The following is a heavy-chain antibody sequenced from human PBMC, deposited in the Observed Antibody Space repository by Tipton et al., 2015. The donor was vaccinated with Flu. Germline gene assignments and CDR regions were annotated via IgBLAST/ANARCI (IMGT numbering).Heavy chain of an antibody. CDR2: IHRSGNT. Sequence: TLSLTCSVYGDSIGSRYYWGWIRQPPGKGLEWIGNIHRSGNTYHNPSLKSRVTISVDTSKNQFSLKLNSVTVTDTAMYYCAKHLGRGQYHNSGRRWFDPWGQGTLVTVSS. CDR3: AKHLGRGQYHNSGRRWFDP. V-gene: IGHV4-38-2*01. D-gene: IGHD5-12*01. J-gene: IGHJ5*02. CDR1: GDSIGSRYY.